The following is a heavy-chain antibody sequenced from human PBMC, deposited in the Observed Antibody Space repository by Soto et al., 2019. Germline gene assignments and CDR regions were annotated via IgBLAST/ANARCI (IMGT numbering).Heavy chain of an antibody. D-gene: IGHD7-27*01. CDR1: GGSFSGYY. J-gene: IGHJ4*02. Sequence: KPSETLSLTCAVYGGSFSGYYWSWIRQPPGKGLEWIGEINHSGSTNYNPSLKSRVTISLDTSKNQFSLRLSSVTAADTAVYYCARGWGRIFDYWGQGTLVTVSS. CDR2: INHSGST. V-gene: IGHV4-34*01. CDR3: ARGWGRIFDY.